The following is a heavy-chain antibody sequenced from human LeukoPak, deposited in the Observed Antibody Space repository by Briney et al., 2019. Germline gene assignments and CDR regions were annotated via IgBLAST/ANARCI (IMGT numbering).Heavy chain of an antibody. CDR1: GFTFTKYA. CDR2: ISYDGRNK. D-gene: IGHD1-26*01. Sequence: PGGSLRLSCSASGFTFTKYAMHWVRQAPGKGLEWVAVISYDGRNKYYADSVKGRFTISRDNSQNTLSLQMNSLRAEDTAVYYCANAERSGSYYKELDYWGQGTLVTVSS. CDR3: ANAERSGSYYKELDY. V-gene: IGHV3-30*04. J-gene: IGHJ4*02.